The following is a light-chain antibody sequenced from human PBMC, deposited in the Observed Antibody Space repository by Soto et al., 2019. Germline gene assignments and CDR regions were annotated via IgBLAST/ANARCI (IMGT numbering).Light chain of an antibody. V-gene: IGKV3-15*01. CDR1: QSVSSSY. J-gene: IGKJ1*01. CDR2: AAS. CDR3: HQYHNWPWT. Sequence: EIVLTQSPGTLSLSPGERATLSCRASQSVSSSYLAWYQQKPGQVPRLLIYAASTRATGIPARFSGSGSETEFTLTISSLQSEDLAIYYCHQYHNWPWTFGQGTKVDIK.